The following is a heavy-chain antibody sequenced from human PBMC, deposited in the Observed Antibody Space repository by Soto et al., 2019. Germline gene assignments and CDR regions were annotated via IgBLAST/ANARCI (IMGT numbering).Heavy chain of an antibody. J-gene: IGHJ4*02. V-gene: IGHV1-3*01. CDR2: INAGNGNT. CDR3: ARAPTGYRSSWPLDY. D-gene: IGHD6-13*01. CDR1: GYTFTSYA. Sequence: ASVKVSCKASGYTFTSYAMHWVRQAPGQRLEWMGWINAGNGNTKYSQKFQGRVTITRDTSASTAYMELSSLRSEDTAVYYCARAPTGYRSSWPLDYWGQGTLVTVSS.